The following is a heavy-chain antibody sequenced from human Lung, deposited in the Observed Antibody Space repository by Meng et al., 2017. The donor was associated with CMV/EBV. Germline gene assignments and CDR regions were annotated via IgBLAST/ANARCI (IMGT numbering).Heavy chain of an antibody. Sequence: SXKISXAASGFTFSSSWMHWVCQAPEKGLEWVADIKCDGSEKYYVDSVKGRLTISRDNAKNSVYLQMNSLRADDTALYYCARAQLGWVGELFPSDYYNGMDVWGRGXTVTVSS. D-gene: IGHD3-10*01. V-gene: IGHV3-52*01. CDR2: IKCDGSEK. CDR3: ARAQLGWVGELFPSDYYNGMDV. CDR1: GFTFSSSW. J-gene: IGHJ6*01.